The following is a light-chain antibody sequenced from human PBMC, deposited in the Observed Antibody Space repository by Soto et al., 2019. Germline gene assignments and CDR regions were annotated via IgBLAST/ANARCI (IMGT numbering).Light chain of an antibody. V-gene: IGKV1-39*01. CDR3: QQSYSTLTIT. CDR2: TES. Sequence: IQRSQSPSSMFASVGHRITITCRASQSIRSYLNWYQQKPGKATKLLIYTESSLQSGVPSRFSGSGYGTDFTLTISSLQPQDFATYYCQQSYSTLTITFGQGTRLEIK. J-gene: IGKJ5*01. CDR1: QSIRSY.